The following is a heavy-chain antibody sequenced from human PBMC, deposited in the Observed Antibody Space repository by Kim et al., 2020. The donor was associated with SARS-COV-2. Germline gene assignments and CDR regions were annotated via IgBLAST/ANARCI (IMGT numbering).Heavy chain of an antibody. Sequence: GESLKISCKGSGYSFTNYWIGWVRQMPGKGLEWIGVLNPDNSAAKYSPFFQGQVIISADKSIPTAYLQWSRLKASDPALFYCSNALVSSGYYPDGFDLWG. CDR1: GYSFTNYW. V-gene: IGHV5-51*01. CDR2: LNPDNSAA. D-gene: IGHD3-22*01. CDR3: SNALVSSGYYPDGFDL. J-gene: IGHJ3*01.